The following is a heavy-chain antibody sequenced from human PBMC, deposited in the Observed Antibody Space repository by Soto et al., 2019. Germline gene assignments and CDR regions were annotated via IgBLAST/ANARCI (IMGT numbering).Heavy chain of an antibody. CDR2: IGTSSSYT. J-gene: IGHJ3*02. D-gene: IGHD3-9*01. Sequence: QVQLVESGGGLVKPGGSLRLSCAASGFTFSDYYMSWIRQAPGKGLEWVSYIGTSSSYTNYADSVKGRFPISRDNAKNSLDLQMKSLRAEDTAVYYCARDADIWTGSDAFDIWGQGTMVTVSS. CDR3: ARDADIWTGSDAFDI. CDR1: GFTFSDYY. V-gene: IGHV3-11*05.